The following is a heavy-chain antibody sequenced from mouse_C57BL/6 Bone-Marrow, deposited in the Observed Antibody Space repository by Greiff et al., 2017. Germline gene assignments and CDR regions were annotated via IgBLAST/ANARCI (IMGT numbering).Heavy chain of an antibody. Sequence: EVKLVESGGGLVQSGRSLRLSCATSGFTFSDFYMEWVRQAPGKGLEWIAASRNKANDYTTEYSASVKGRFIVSRDTSQSILYLQMNALRAEDTAIYYCARDARPNYAMDYWGQGTSVTVSS. J-gene: IGHJ4*01. CDR1: GFTFSDFY. V-gene: IGHV7-1*01. CDR2: SRNKANDYTT. CDR3: ARDARPNYAMDY.